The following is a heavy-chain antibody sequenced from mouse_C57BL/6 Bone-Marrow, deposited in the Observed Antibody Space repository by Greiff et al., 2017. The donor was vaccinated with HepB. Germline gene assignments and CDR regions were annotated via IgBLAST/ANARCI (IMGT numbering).Heavy chain of an antibody. CDR1: GYTFTSYW. J-gene: IGHJ1*03. V-gene: IGHV1-69*01. D-gene: IGHD2-4*01. CDR3: ARNYDYDLYWYFDV. CDR2: IDPSDSYT. Sequence: VQLQQSGAELVMPGASVKLSCKASGYTFTSYWMHWVKQRPGQGLEWIGEIDPSDSYTNYNQKFKGKATLTVDKSSSTAYMQLSSLTSEDSAVYYCARNYDYDLYWYFDVWGTGTTVPVSS.